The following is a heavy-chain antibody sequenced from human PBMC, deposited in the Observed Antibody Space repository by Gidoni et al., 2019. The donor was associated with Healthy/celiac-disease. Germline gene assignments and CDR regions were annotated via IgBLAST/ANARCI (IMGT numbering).Heavy chain of an antibody. V-gene: IGHV3-53*01. CDR1: GFTVRSNY. J-gene: IGHJ4*02. Sequence: EVQLVESGGGLIQPGGSLRLSCAASGFTVRSNYMSWVRQPPGKGLEWVSLIYSGGSTYYADSVKGRFTISRDNSQNTLYLQMNSLRAEDTAVYYCARSGELRPPGLDFWGQGTLVTVSS. CDR3: ARSGELRPPGLDF. D-gene: IGHD1-26*01. CDR2: IYSGGST.